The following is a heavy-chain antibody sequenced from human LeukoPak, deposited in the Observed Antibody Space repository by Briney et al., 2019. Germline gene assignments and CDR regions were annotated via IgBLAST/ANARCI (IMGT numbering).Heavy chain of an antibody. V-gene: IGHV4-38-2*02. J-gene: IGHJ5*02. CDR3: ARVFGGPVSRRFDP. D-gene: IGHD4-23*01. Sequence: SETLSLTCTVSGYSISSGYYWGWIRQPPGKGLEWIGSIYHSGSTYYNPSLKSRVTISVDTSKNQFSLKLSSVTAADTAVYYCARVFGGPVSRRFDPWGQGTLVTVSS. CDR2: IYHSGST. CDR1: GYSISSGYY.